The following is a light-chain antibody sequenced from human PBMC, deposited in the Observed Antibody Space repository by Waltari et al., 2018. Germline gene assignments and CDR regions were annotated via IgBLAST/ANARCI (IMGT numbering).Light chain of an antibody. Sequence: EVLMTQSPPTLSGSPGEGATLSCRASQSISRNLAWYQQKPGQAPRLLIYGASTRAPGIPARFSGSGSGTEFTLTISSLQSEDFAVYYCQQYNNWRTFGQGTKLEI. J-gene: IGKJ2*01. V-gene: IGKV3-15*01. CDR1: QSISRN. CDR3: QQYNNWRT. CDR2: GAS.